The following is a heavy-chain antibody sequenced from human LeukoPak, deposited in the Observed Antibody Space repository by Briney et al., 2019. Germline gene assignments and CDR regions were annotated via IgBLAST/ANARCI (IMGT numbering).Heavy chain of an antibody. CDR3: ARDQVWGSYRDPGY. D-gene: IGHD3-16*02. CDR1: GYTFTGYY. Sequence: ASVKVSCKASGYTFTGYYIHWVRQAPGQGLEWVGWINSNSGGTNYAQKFQGRVTMTRDTSISTAYMELSSLRSDDTAVYYCARDQVWGSYRDPGYWGQGTLVTVSS. J-gene: IGHJ4*02. CDR2: INSNSGGT. V-gene: IGHV1-2*02.